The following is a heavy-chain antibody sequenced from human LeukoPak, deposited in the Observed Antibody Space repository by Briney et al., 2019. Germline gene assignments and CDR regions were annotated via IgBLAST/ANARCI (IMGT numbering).Heavy chain of an antibody. D-gene: IGHD1-14*01. J-gene: IGHJ4*02. Sequence: GSLRLSCAASGFTFSAPWMTWVRQAPGKGLEWVASINQDASVQHLVDFVKGRFAISRDNAKNSLYLQMNSLRDDDTAIYYCARNRAAPEDWGQGTLVTVSS. V-gene: IGHV3-7*01. CDR3: ARNRAAPED. CDR2: INQDASVQ. CDR1: GFTFSAPW.